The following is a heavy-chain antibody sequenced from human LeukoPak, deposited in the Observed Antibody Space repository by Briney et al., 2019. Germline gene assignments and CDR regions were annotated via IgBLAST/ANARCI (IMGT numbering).Heavy chain of an antibody. CDR1: AYTPTSYY. CDR2: INPNSGGT. D-gene: IGHD3/OR15-3a*01. Sequence: GASVKVSCQPSAYTPTSYYMQCVRQAPGQGREWMGWINPNSGGTDCAQKFQGRLTMTRDTSISSAYMELSRLRSDDTAVYYCAKDFSCTGYLDFWGQGTLVTVSS. J-gene: IGHJ4*02. CDR3: AKDFSCTGYLDF. V-gene: IGHV1-2*02.